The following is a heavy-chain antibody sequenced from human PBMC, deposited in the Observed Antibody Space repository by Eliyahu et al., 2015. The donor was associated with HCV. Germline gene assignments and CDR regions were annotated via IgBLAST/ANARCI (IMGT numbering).Heavy chain of an antibody. D-gene: IGHD3-3*01. V-gene: IGHV3-30-3*01. Sequence: QVQLVESGGGVVQPGRSLRLXCAASGFTFSSXAMHWVRQAPGKGLEWVAVISYDGSNKYYADSVKGRFTISRDNSKNTLYLQMNSLRAEDTAVYYCARGEFWGYDFWSGYFDYWGQGTLVTVSS. CDR3: ARGEFWGYDFWSGYFDY. CDR2: ISYDGSNK. J-gene: IGHJ4*02. CDR1: GFTFSSXA.